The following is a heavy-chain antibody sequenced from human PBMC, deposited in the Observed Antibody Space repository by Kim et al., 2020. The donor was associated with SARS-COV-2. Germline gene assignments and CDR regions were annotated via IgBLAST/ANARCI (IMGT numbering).Heavy chain of an antibody. CDR1: GFTFSSYG. CDR3: ARSAAGTGGVGDY. J-gene: IGHJ4*02. Sequence: GGSLRLSCAASGFTFSSYGMHWVRQAPGKGLEWVAVIWYDGSNKYYADSVKGRFTISRDNSKNTLYLQMNSLRAEDTAVYYCARSAAGTGGVGDYWGQGTLVTVSS. CDR2: IWYDGSNK. V-gene: IGHV3-33*08. D-gene: IGHD6-13*01.